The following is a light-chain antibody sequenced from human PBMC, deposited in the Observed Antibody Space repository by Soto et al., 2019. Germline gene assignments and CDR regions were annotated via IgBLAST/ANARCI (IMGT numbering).Light chain of an antibody. CDR3: QQASSFPLT. CDR2: AAS. Sequence: DIQMTQAPSFVSAFVGDRVTITCRASQVISSWLAWYQQKPGKAPKLLIYAASSLQSGVPSRFSCSESGTDFTLTISSLQPEDSATYYCQQASSFPLTFGGGTKVEIK. V-gene: IGKV1-12*01. CDR1: QVISSW. J-gene: IGKJ4*01.